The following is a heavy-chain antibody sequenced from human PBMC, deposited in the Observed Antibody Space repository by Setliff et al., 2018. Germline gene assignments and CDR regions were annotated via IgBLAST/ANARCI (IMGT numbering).Heavy chain of an antibody. CDR2: IYYRGDT. CDR1: GVSINSLTW. CDR3: ARTGTYRYFDY. V-gene: IGHV4-4*02. Sequence: SETLSLTCAVSGVSINSLTWWSWVRQPPGKGLEWIGRIYYRGDTYYNASLKSRLTLSVDTSKNQVSLNLRSVTAADTAVYYCARTGTYRYFDYWGQGTQVTVSS. J-gene: IGHJ4*02. D-gene: IGHD1-1*01.